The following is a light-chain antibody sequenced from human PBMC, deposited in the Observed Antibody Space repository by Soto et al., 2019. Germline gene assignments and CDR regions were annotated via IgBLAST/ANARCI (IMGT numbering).Light chain of an antibody. CDR2: KVS. V-gene: IGKV2-24*01. CDR1: QSLLHKDGNTY. CDR3: MQATQSPWT. J-gene: IGKJ1*01. Sequence: DIGGTQTPLSSPVALGHASSISCMSSQSLLHKDGNTYLSWFHQRPGQPTRLIIYKVSVRFSGVPERLSGSGAGTDFTMTISRVETEDVGVYYCMQATQSPWTFGQGTKV.